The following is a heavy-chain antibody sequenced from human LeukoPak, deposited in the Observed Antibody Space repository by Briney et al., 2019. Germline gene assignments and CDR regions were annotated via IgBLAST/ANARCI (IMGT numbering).Heavy chain of an antibody. Sequence: SSETLSLTCTVSGGSISSSSYYWGWIRQPPGKGLEWIGSIYYSGSTYYNPSLKSRVTISVDTSKNQFSLKLSSVTAADTAVYYCARHYGSGSYFFDYWGQGTLVTVSS. CDR2: IYYSGST. D-gene: IGHD3-10*01. J-gene: IGHJ4*02. CDR3: ARHYGSGSYFFDY. CDR1: GGSISSSSYY. V-gene: IGHV4-39*01.